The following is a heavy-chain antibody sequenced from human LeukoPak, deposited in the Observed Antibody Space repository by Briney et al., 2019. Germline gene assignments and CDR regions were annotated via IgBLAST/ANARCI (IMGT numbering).Heavy chain of an antibody. J-gene: IGHJ4*02. CDR1: GGSFSGYY. Sequence: SETLSLTCAVYGGSFSGYYWSWLRQPPGKGLEWIDEIDHSGSTNYNPSLKSRVTISADTSKNQFSLKLSSVTAADTAVYYCARTNYYGSGGKIDYWGQGTLVTVSS. D-gene: IGHD3-10*01. CDR2: IDHSGST. V-gene: IGHV4-34*01. CDR3: ARTNYYGSGGKIDY.